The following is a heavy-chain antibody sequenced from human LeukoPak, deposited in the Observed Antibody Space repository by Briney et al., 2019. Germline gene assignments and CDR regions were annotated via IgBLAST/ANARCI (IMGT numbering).Heavy chain of an antibody. Sequence: PGGSLRLSCAASGFTFSSYSMHWVRQAPGKWLEWAAVISYDGSNKYYADSVKGRFTISRDNPTNTLYLQMNSLRAEDTAVYYCARDPQGIVVVIPYYFDYWGQGTLVTVSS. CDR1: GFTFSSYS. J-gene: IGHJ4*02. CDR3: ARDPQGIVVVIPYYFDY. V-gene: IGHV3-30-3*01. D-gene: IGHD3-22*01. CDR2: ISYDGSNK.